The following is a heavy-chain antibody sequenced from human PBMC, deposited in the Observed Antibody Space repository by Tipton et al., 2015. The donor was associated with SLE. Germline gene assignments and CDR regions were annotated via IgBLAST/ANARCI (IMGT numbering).Heavy chain of an antibody. D-gene: IGHD3-16*01. V-gene: IGHV4-34*01. CDR3: ARGIMGDDDY. J-gene: IGHJ4*02. CDR1: GGSFSGYY. Sequence: GLAKPSETLSLTCAVYGGSFSGYYCSWIRQPPGKGLEWIGEINHSGSTNYNPSLKSRVTISVDTSKNQFSLKLNSVTAADTAVYYCARGIMGDDDYWGQGTLVTVSS. CDR2: INHSGST.